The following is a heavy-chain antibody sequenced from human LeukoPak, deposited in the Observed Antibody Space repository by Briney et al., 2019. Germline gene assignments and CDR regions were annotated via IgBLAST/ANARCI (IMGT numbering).Heavy chain of an antibody. CDR3: VRGSTLRHYQY. V-gene: IGHV4-39*01. CDR2: IYYSGST. CDR1: GGSISSSTYY. J-gene: IGHJ4*02. D-gene: IGHD3-16*01. Sequence: PSETLSLTCTVSGGSISSSTYYWGWIRRPPGKGLEWIGRIYYSGSTYYNPSLKSRVTVSVDTSKNQFSLKLSSVTAADTAVYYCVRGSTLRHYQYWGQGTLVTVSS.